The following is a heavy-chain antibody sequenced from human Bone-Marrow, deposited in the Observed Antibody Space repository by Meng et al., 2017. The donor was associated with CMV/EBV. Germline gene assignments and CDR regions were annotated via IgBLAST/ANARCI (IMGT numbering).Heavy chain of an antibody. Sequence: GESLKIPCAASGFTFSSYEMNWVRQAPGKGLEWVSYISSSGSTIYYADSVKGRFTISRDNAKNSLYLQMNSLRAEDTAVYYCARDQILFGVAHYYYYYGMDVWGQGTTVTVSS. CDR1: GFTFSSYE. CDR3: ARDQILFGVAHYYYYYGMDV. V-gene: IGHV3-48*03. D-gene: IGHD3-3*01. CDR2: ISSSGSTI. J-gene: IGHJ6*02.